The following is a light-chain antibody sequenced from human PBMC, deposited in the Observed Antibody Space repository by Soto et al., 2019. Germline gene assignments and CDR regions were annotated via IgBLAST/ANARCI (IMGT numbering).Light chain of an antibody. CDR1: SSNIGAGYD. V-gene: IGLV1-40*01. CDR3: QSYDSSLIGYV. CDR2: GNS. J-gene: IGLJ1*01. Sequence: QSVLTQSPSVSGAPGQRVTISCTGSSSNIGAGYDVHWYQQLPGTAPKLLIYGNSNRPSGVPDRFSGSKSGTSASLAITGLHAEDEADYYCQSYDSSLIGYVFGTVTKLTVL.